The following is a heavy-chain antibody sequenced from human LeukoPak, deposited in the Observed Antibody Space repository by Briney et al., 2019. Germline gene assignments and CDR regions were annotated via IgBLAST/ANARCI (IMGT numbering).Heavy chain of an antibody. CDR2: IYYSGST. CDR3: ASTPKGAYYDFWSGYGNPPPFDY. CDR1: GGSISSGDYY. V-gene: IGHV4-30-4*08. Sequence: SQTLSLTCTVSGGSISSGDYYWSWIRQPPGKGLEWIGYIYYSGSTYYNPSLKSRVTISVDTSKNQFSPKLSSVTAADTAVYYCASTPKGAYYDFWSGYGNPPPFDYWGQGTLVTVSS. D-gene: IGHD3-3*01. J-gene: IGHJ4*02.